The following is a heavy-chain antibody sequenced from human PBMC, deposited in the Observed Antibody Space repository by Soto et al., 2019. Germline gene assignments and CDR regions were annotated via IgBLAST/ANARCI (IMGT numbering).Heavy chain of an antibody. J-gene: IGHJ2*01. D-gene: IGHD2-8*01. Sequence: QVQLVEAGGGLVKPGGSLRLSCAVSGFTFRDYYMGWIRQARGKGLEWVTYISSTGNTIYYAGSVKGQFTISRDNAMKSLYLLVSSLRAAGPAVYFCARDFSGVYFYFELWGRGTLVTISS. V-gene: IGHV3-11*01. CDR1: GFTFRDYY. CDR3: ARDFSGVYFYFEL. CDR2: ISSTGNTI.